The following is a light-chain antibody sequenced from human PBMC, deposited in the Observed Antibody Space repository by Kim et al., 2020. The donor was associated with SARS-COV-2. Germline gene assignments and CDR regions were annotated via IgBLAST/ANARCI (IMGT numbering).Light chain of an antibody. CDR3: QQYDNLPNT. CDR1: QGISNY. CDR2: DSS. Sequence: ASVGDRITITCQASQGISNYLNWYPQKPGKAPKPPIYDSSNLETGVPSRFSGRGSGTDFNFTISSLQPEDISTYFCQQYDNLPNTLGQGTRLEIK. J-gene: IGKJ5*01. V-gene: IGKV1-33*01.